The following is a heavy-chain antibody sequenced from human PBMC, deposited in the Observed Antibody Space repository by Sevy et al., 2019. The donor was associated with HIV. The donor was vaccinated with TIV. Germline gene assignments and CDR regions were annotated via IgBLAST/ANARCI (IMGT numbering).Heavy chain of an antibody. V-gene: IGHV3-21*01. CDR1: GFTFSSYS. Sequence: GGSLRLSCAASGFTFSSYSMNWVRQAPGKGLEWVSSISSSSSYIYYADSVKGRFTISRDNAKNSLYLQMNSLRAEDTAVYYCARVSDYYGSGSYYPDYYDMEVWGQGTTVTVSS. D-gene: IGHD3-10*01. CDR3: ARVSDYYGSGSYYPDYYDMEV. J-gene: IGHJ6*02. CDR2: ISSSSSYI.